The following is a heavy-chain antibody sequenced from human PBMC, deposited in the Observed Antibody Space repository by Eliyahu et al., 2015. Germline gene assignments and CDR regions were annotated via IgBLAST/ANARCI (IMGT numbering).Heavy chain of an antibody. D-gene: IGHD3-10*01. CDR2: IDPSDSYT. Sequence: EVQLVQSGAEVKKPGESLRISCKGSGYSFTSYWISWVRQMPGKGLEWMGRIDPSDSYTNYSPSFQGHVTISADKSLSPAHLPWSSLQASDTAMYYCASADGGGSGSSASPYYWGQGTLVTVSS. J-gene: IGHJ4*02. CDR3: ASADGGGSGSSASPYY. V-gene: IGHV5-10-1*03. CDR1: GYSFTSYW.